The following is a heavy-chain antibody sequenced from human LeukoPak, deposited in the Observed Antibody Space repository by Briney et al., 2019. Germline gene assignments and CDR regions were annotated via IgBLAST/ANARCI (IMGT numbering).Heavy chain of an antibody. CDR3: ARVGVRPL. D-gene: IGHD2-8*01. CDR2: ITSDGGST. CDR1: GFTFSSYW. Sequence: GGSLRLSWAASGFTFSSYWMHWVRQPPGKGLVWVSRITSDGGSTSYADSVKCRFTISRDNAKNRVLLQMNSLRAEDTAVYYCARVGVRPLWGHGTLVTVSS. J-gene: IGHJ4*01. V-gene: IGHV3-74*01.